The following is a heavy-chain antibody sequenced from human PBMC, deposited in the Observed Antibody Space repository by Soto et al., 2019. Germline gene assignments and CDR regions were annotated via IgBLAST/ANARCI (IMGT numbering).Heavy chain of an antibody. J-gene: IGHJ6*02. CDR2: INPSGGST. D-gene: IGHD2-2*01. Sequence: QVQLVQSGAEVKKPGASVKVSCKASGYTFTSYYMHWVRQAPGQGLEWMGIINPSGGSTSYAQKFQGRVTMTRDTSTSTVYMELSSLRSEDTAVYYCARDNHCSSTSCYSGGARQYLYYYYGMDVWGQGTTVTVSS. V-gene: IGHV1-46*01. CDR1: GYTFTSYY. CDR3: ARDNHCSSTSCYSGGARQYLYYYYGMDV.